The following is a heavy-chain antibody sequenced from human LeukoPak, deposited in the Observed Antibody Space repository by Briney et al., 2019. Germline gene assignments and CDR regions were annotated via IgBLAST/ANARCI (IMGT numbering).Heavy chain of an antibody. CDR1: GFTFSSYS. V-gene: IGHV3-21*01. D-gene: IGHD2-8*01. Sequence: PGGSLRLSCAASGFTFSSYSMNWVRQAPGNGLEWVSSISSSSSYIYYADSVKGRFTISRDNAKNSLYLQMNSLRAEDTAVYYCAGSYCNNGVCYDYWGQGTLVTVSS. CDR2: ISSSSSYI. CDR3: AGSYCNNGVCYDY. J-gene: IGHJ4*02.